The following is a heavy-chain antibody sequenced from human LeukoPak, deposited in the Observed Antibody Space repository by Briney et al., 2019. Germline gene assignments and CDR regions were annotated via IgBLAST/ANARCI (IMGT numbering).Heavy chain of an antibody. J-gene: IGHJ3*02. D-gene: IGHD1-26*01. V-gene: IGHV5-51*01. Sequence: GESLKISCKGFGYRFASYWIGWVGQMPGRGLEWMGIIYPADSDSNTRYSPSFQGQVTISADKSISTAYLQWSSLKASDTAMYYCAMVVGATDRDAAFDIWGQGTMVTVSS. CDR2: IYPADSDSNT. CDR1: GYRFASYW. CDR3: AMVVGATDRDAAFDI.